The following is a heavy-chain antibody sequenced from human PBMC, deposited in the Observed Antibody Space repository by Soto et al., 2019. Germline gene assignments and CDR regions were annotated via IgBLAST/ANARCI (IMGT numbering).Heavy chain of an antibody. V-gene: IGHV1-69*12. CDR2: ISPIFGTV. CDR3: AEGAVASTPTSYYYYGMEV. CDR1: GGTFRTYA. D-gene: IGHD6-19*01. J-gene: IGHJ6*02. Sequence: QVQLLQSGAEVKKPGSSVRVSCEASGGTFRTYAISWVRQAPGHGLEWMGEISPIFGTVNYAQKFQGRVTITADESTTTDHRDLRRLRSEDTAVYYCAEGAVASTPTSYYYYGMEVWGQGTTVTVSS.